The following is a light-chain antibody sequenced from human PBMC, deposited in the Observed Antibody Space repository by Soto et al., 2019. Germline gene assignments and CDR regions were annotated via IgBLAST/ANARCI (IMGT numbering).Light chain of an antibody. J-gene: IGKJ3*01. CDR3: QQRSNWPPGIFT. V-gene: IGKV3-11*01. CDR2: DAY. CDR1: HNVGTY. Sequence: DIVLTQSPATLSLSPGERATLSCRASHNVGTYLAWYQQKPGQAPRLLLYDAYYRAAGVPARFSGSGSGTDFTLTSSSLEPEDFAIYYCQQRSNWPPGIFTFGPGTKVDIK.